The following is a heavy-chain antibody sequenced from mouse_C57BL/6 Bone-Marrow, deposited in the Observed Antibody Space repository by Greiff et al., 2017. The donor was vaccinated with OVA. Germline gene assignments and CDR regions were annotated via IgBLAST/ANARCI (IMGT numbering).Heavy chain of an antibody. J-gene: IGHJ3*01. CDR3: TRDPFYDYDWAY. CDR2: ISSGGDYI. D-gene: IGHD2-4*01. Sequence: DVMLVESGEGLVKPGGSLKLSCAASGFTFSSYAMSWVRQTPEKRLEWVAYISSGGDYIYYADTVKGRFTISRDNARNTLYLQMSSLKSEDTAMYYCTRDPFYDYDWAYWGQGTLVTVSA. CDR1: GFTFSSYA. V-gene: IGHV5-9-1*02.